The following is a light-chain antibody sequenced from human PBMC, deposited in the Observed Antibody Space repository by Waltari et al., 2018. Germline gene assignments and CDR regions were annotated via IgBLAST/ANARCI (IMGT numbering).Light chain of an antibody. CDR2: DVS. V-gene: IGLV2-14*03. CDR1: SSDVGGYKF. CDR3: SSFASGDTHV. Sequence: QSALPQPASVSGSPGQSITISCTGTSSDVGGYKFVSWYQQHPDKAPKLVIFDVSNRPSGISSRFSGSKSGNTASLTISGLQPEDEADYYCSSFASGDTHVFGTGTKLTVL. J-gene: IGLJ1*01.